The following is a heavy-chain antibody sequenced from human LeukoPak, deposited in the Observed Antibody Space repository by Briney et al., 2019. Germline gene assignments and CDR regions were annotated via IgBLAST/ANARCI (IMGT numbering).Heavy chain of an antibody. CDR2: LYSGGNT. J-gene: IGHJ4*02. CDR1: GFTVSSNY. CDR3: ARTLYGFYFDY. D-gene: IGHD2/OR15-2a*01. Sequence: PGGSLRLSCAASGFTVSSNYMSWVRQAPGKGLEWVSVLYSGGNTYYADSVKGRFTISRANSKNTLFLQMNSLRDEGTAVYYCARTLYGFYFDYWGQGTLVTVSS. V-gene: IGHV3-66*01.